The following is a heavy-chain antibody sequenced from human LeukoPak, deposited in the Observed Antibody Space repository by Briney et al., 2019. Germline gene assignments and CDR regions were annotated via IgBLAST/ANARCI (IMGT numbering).Heavy chain of an antibody. V-gene: IGHV3-21*01. Sequence: GGSLRLSCAASGFTFSSYWMHWVRQAPGKGLEWVSAISGSGESTYNADSVKGRFTISRDNAKNSLYLQMNSLRAEDTAVYYCARDWIIATADVFDYWGQGILVTVSS. CDR2: ISGSGEST. J-gene: IGHJ4*02. CDR1: GFTFSSYW. D-gene: IGHD6-13*01. CDR3: ARDWIIATADVFDY.